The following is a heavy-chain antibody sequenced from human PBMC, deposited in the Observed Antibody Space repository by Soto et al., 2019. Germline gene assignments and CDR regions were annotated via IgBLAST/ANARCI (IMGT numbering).Heavy chain of an antibody. CDR1: GYTFTSYY. CDR2: INPSGGST. D-gene: IGHD3-10*01. Sequence: EASVKVSCKASGYTFTSYYMHWVRQAPGQGLEWMGIINPSGGSTSYAQKFQGRVTMTRDTSTSTVYMELSSLRSEDTAVYYCARGVVGTMGYYYTDVWGKGTTVTVSS. V-gene: IGHV1-46*03. J-gene: IGHJ6*03. CDR3: ARGVVGTMGYYYTDV.